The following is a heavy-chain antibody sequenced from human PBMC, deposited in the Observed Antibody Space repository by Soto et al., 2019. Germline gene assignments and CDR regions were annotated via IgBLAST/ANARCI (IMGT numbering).Heavy chain of an antibody. V-gene: IGHV4-30-2*01. Sequence: QVQLQESGSGLVQPSQTLSLTCTVSGASISSGTYSWSWLRQPPGKGLEWIAYIYETEGTYYNPSLSRVTISLDRPNYRFALKMTSVTAADTAVYYCARGNNGAFDIWGQGTMVTVSS. CDR3: ARGNNGAFDI. CDR1: GASISSGTYS. J-gene: IGHJ3*02. D-gene: IGHD1-20*01. CDR2: IYETEGT.